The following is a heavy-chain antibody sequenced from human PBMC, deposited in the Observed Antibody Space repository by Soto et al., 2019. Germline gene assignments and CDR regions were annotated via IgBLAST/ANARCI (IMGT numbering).Heavy chain of an antibody. D-gene: IGHD6-19*01. V-gene: IGHV1-2*02. Sequence: ASVKVSCKASGYTFTCYYMHWVRQAPGQGLEWMGRIIPNRGVANYAQKFQGRVTMTADESTSTAYMELSSLRSEDTAVYYCASSSGPLFYWGQGTLVTVSS. CDR1: GYTFTCYY. CDR2: IIPNRGVA. J-gene: IGHJ4*02. CDR3: ASSSGPLFY.